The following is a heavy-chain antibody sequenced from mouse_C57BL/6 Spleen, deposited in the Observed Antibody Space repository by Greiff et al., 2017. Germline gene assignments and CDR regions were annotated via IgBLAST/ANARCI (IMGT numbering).Heavy chain of an antibody. CDR2: IDPSDSYT. D-gene: IGHD1-1*01. J-gene: IGHJ1*03. CDR1: GYTFTSYW. V-gene: IGHV1-50*01. Sequence: QVQLQQPGAELVKPGASVKLSFKASGYTFTSYWMQWVKQRPGQGPEWIGEIDPSDSYTNYNQKFKGKATLTVDTSSSTAYMPLSSLTSEDSAVDYCARTTGYFDVCGTGTTVTVSS. CDR3: ARTTGYFDV.